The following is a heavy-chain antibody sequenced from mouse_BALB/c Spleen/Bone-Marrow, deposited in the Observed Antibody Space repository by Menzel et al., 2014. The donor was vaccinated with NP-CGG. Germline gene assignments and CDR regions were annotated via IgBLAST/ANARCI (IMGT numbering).Heavy chain of an antibody. J-gene: IGHJ2*01. CDR3: VRGGYYVPSYFDS. CDR1: GFTFRSFG. V-gene: IGHV5-17*02. Sequence: EVKVVESGGGLVQPGGSRKLSCAASGFTFRSFGMHWARQAPEKVLEWVAYISGGTSTIYYADTVKGRFTISRDNPNNTLFLQMTSLRSEDTAMYYCVRGGYYVPSYFDSWGQGTTLTVSS. D-gene: IGHD2-3*01. CDR2: ISGGTSTI.